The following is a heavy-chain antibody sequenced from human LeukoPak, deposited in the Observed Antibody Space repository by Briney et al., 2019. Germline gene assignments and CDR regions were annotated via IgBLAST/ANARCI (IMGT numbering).Heavy chain of an antibody. D-gene: IGHD4-17*01. CDR1: GGSISSYY. V-gene: IGHV4-39*01. CDR3: ARRGLYGDFEHY. J-gene: IGHJ4*02. CDR2: IYYSGST. Sequence: PSETLSLTCTVSGGSISSYYWGWIRQPPGKGLEWIGSIYYSGSTYYNPSLKSRVTISVDTSKNQFSLKLSSVTAADTAVYYCARRGLYGDFEHYWGQGALVTVSS.